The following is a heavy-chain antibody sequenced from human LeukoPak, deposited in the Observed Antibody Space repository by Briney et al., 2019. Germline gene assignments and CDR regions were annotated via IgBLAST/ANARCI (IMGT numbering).Heavy chain of an antibody. CDR3: ARDRRRSYYYDSSGYYAFDY. J-gene: IGHJ4*02. CDR1: GDSISSFY. V-gene: IGHV4-4*07. CDR2: IYTSGST. D-gene: IGHD3-22*01. Sequence: SETLSLTCTVSGDSISSFYWSWIRQPAGKGLEWIGRIYTSGSTNYNPSLKSRVTMSVDTSKNQFSLKLSSVTAADTAVYYCARDRRRSYYYDSSGYYAFDYWGQGTLVTVSS.